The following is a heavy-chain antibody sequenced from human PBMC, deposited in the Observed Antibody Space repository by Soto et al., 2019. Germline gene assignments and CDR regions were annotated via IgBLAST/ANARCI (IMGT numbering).Heavy chain of an antibody. CDR3: ARTWLAGGTPADAFDI. J-gene: IGHJ3*02. CDR1: ASSISSAYF. D-gene: IGHD2-15*01. V-gene: IGHV4-38-2*02. CDR2: IFHTGGT. Sequence: SETLSLTCTVSASSISSAYFWGWTRQPPGKGLEWIATIFHTGGTYYNPSLKSRVTISVDTSNNQFSLRLNSVTAADTALYFCARTWLAGGTPADAFDIWGQGTMVTVSS.